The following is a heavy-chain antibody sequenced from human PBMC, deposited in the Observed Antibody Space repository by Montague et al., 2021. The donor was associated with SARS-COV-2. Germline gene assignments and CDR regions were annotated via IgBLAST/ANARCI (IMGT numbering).Heavy chain of an antibody. D-gene: IGHD2-15*01. CDR2: ISYDGSHQ. J-gene: IGHJ4*02. Sequence: FLRLSCAASGFTFSSYAMNWVRQAPGKGLEWVAVISYDGSHQYYADSVKGRFTISRDNSKNTLYLQMNSLRAEDTAVYYCARDKDLYCSGGSCYSVDYYDSSGYSRRGDFDYWGRGTLVTVSS. CDR3: ARDKDLYCSGGSCYSVDYYDSSGYSRRGDFDY. V-gene: IGHV3-30-3*01. CDR1: GFTFSSYA.